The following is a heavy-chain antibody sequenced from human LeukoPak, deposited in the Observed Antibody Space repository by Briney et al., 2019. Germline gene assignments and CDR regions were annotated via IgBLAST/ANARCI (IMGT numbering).Heavy chain of an antibody. J-gene: IGHJ6*02. CDR3: ARGRGHYDILTGRYYYYGMDV. V-gene: IGHV4-34*01. D-gene: IGHD3-9*01. CDR1: GGSFSGYY. CDR2: INHSGST. Sequence: PSETLSLTCAVYGGSFSGYYWSWIRQPPGEGLEWIGEINHSGSTNYNPSLKSRVTISVDTSKNQFSLKLSSVTAADTAVYYCARGRGHYDILTGRYYYYGMDVWGQGTTVTVSS.